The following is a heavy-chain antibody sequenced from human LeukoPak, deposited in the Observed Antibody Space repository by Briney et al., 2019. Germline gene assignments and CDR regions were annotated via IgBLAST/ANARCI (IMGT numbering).Heavy chain of an antibody. CDR1: GYTFTNYA. CDR2: ISAYNGNT. J-gene: IGHJ4*02. V-gene: IGHV1-18*01. CDR3: AREARRYSSGWYLY. D-gene: IGHD6-19*01. Sequence: ASVKVSCKASGYTFTNYAISWVRQAPGQGLEWVGWISAYNGNTNYAQKLQGRVTMTTDTSTSTAYMDLRSLRSDDTAVYYCAREARRYSSGWYLYWGQGTLVTVSS.